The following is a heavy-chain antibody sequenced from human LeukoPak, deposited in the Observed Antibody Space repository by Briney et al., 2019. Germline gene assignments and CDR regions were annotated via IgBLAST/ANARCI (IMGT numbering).Heavy chain of an antibody. Sequence: GGSLRLSCAASGLTFFEAWMTWVRQAPGKGLEWVGHIKSKADGGTTDYAAPVKGRFTTSRDDSQNALYLQMDTLKTEDTAVYYCAKDVPFTGGGAIVYWGQGTPVTVSS. D-gene: IGHD3-16*01. CDR3: AKDVPFTGGGAIVY. CDR2: IKSKADGGTT. J-gene: IGHJ4*02. V-gene: IGHV3-15*01. CDR1: GLTFFEAW.